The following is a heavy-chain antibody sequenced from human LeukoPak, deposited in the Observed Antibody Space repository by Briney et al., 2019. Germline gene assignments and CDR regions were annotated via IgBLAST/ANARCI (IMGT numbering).Heavy chain of an antibody. Sequence: GGSLRLSCAASGLIFSDYAMTWVRQAPGKGPVWVSRINTDGSSTSYADSVKGRFTISRDNAKNTLYLQMNSLRAEDTAVYYCARDPSSPGRFDYWGQGTLVTVSS. CDR2: INTDGSST. CDR1: GLIFSDYA. V-gene: IGHV3-74*01. CDR3: ARDPSSPGRFDY. J-gene: IGHJ4*02.